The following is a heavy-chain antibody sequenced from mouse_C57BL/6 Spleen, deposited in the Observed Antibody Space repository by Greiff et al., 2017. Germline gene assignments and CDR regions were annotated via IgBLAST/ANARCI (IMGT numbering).Heavy chain of an antibody. CDR3: TRPYYGSSYEMDD. V-gene: IGHV1-15*01. J-gene: IGHJ4*01. Sequence: VQLMQSGAELVRPGASVTLSCKASGYTFTDYDMHWVKQTPVHGLEWIGAINPETGGTAYNQKFTGKAILTADKSSSTAYMQRRSLTAEDSADYYCTRPYYGSSYEMDDWGQGTSVTVSS. CDR1: GYTFTDYD. D-gene: IGHD1-1*01. CDR2: INPETGGT.